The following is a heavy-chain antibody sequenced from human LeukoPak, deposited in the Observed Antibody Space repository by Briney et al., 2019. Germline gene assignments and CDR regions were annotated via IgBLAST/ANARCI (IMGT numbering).Heavy chain of an antibody. D-gene: IGHD1-26*01. CDR1: GYSISSSYY. CDR3: ARHPLVGWELL. CDR2: IYYSGST. Sequence: SETLSLTCAVSGYSISSSYYWGWIRQPPGKGLEWIGSIYYSGSTYYNPSLKSRVTISVDTSKNQFSLKLSSVTAADAAVYYCARHPLVGWELLWGQGTLVTVSS. V-gene: IGHV4-38-2*01. J-gene: IGHJ4*02.